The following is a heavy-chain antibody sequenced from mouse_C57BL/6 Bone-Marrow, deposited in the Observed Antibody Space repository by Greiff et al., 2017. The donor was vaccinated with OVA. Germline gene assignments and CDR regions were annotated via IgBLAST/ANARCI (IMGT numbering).Heavy chain of an antibody. V-gene: IGHV1-4*01. J-gene: IGHJ1*03. CDR1: GYTFTSYT. CDR3: ARSYYGWYCDV. D-gene: IGHD1-1*01. Sequence: QVQLKQSGAELARPGASVKMSCKASGYTFTSYTMHWVKQRPGQGLEWIGYINPSSGYTKYNQKFKDKATLTADKSSSTAYMQLSSLTSEYSAVYYCARSYYGWYCDVWGTGTTVTVAS. CDR2: INPSSGYT.